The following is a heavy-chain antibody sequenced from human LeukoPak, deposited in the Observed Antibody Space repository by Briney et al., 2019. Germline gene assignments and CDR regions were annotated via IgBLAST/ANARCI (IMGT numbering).Heavy chain of an antibody. Sequence: PSETLSLTCTVSGGSISSYYWSWIRQPPGKGLEWIGYIYYSGNTNYNPSLKSRVTISVDTSKNQFSLKLSSVTAADTAVYYCARLIYGSGSYNGWFDPWGQGTLVTVSP. CDR2: IYYSGNT. D-gene: IGHD3-10*01. CDR1: GGSISSYY. CDR3: ARLIYGSGSYNGWFDP. V-gene: IGHV4-59*01. J-gene: IGHJ5*02.